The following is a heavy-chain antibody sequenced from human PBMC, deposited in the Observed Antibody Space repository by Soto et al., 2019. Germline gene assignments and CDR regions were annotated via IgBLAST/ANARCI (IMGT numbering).Heavy chain of an antibody. CDR3: VKDQEEYSYACIFDS. CDR1: AFTFEAYA. J-gene: IGHJ4*02. CDR2: ITWNGGVR. Sequence: PGGSLRLSCEASAFTFEAYAMHWVRQVPGKGLEWVSGITWNGGVRGYADSVKGRFTISRDNAKDSLYLQMTSLRAEDTAFYYCVKDQEEYSYACIFDSWGQGTLVTVSS. V-gene: IGHV3-9*01. D-gene: IGHD3-16*01.